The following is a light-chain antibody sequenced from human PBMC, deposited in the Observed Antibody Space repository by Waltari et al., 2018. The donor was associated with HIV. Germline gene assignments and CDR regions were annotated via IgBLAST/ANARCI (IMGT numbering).Light chain of an antibody. CDR1: QSVLFSSNNKNY. CDR3: QQYYSTPLT. CDR2: WAS. J-gene: IGKJ4*01. V-gene: IGKV4-1*01. Sequence: DIVMTQSPDSLAVSLGERATINCKSSQSVLFSSNNKNYLAWYQQKPGQPPKLLLLWASTRESAVPDRFSGSGSGADFTLTISSLQAEDVAVYYCQQYYSTPLTFGGGTKVEIK.